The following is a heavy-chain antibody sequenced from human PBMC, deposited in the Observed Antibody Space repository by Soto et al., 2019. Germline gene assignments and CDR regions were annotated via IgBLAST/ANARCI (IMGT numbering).Heavy chain of an antibody. J-gene: IGHJ5*02. Sequence: SETLSLTCTVSCGSISSGGYYWSWIRQHPGKGLEWIGYIYYSGSTYYNPSLKSRVTISVDTSKNQFSLKLSSVTAADTAVYYCARTLVAATPMGWWFDPWGQGTLVTVSS. CDR3: ARTLVAATPMGWWFDP. CDR2: IYYSGST. V-gene: IGHV4-31*03. D-gene: IGHD2-15*01. CDR1: CGSISSGGYY.